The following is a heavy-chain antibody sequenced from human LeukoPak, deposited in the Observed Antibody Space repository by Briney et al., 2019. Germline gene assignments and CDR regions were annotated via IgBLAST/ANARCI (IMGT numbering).Heavy chain of an antibody. CDR3: ARYSTDTGWFDP. Sequence: SETLSLTCTVSGGSNSSYYWSWIRQPPGKGLVWMGDIYYSGSTNYNPSLNGQVTISVDTSNNQFSLELSSVSAADTAVYYCARYSTDTGWFDPWGQGTLVTVSS. CDR1: GGSNSSYY. J-gene: IGHJ5*02. CDR2: IYYSGST. V-gene: IGHV4-59*01. D-gene: IGHD5-18*01.